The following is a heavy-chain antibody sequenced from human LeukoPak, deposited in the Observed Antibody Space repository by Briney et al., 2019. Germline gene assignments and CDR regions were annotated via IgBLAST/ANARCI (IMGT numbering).Heavy chain of an antibody. CDR3: ARVGRDCSSINCYWEDWFDP. V-gene: IGHV1-18*01. J-gene: IGHJ5*02. Sequence: ASVKVSCKASGYGFTSYVITWVREAPGQGPEWLGWISGSTGNTHYAHNVQGRVTMTTDAATSTAYMELRSLGSDDTALYYCARVGRDCSSINCYWEDWFDPWGQGTLVIVSS. CDR2: ISGSTGNT. D-gene: IGHD2-2*01. CDR1: GYGFTSYV.